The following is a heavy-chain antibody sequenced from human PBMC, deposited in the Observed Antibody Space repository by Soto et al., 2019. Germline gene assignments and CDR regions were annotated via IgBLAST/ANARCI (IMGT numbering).Heavy chain of an antibody. CDR3: ARATVTTRRSGWFDP. CDR1: GGSISSGGYS. J-gene: IGHJ5*02. Sequence: SETLSLTCAVSGGSISSGGYSWSWIRQPPGKGLEWIGYIYHSGSTYYNPSLKSRVTISVDRSKNQFSLKLSSVTAADTAVYYCARATVTTRRSGWFDPWGQGTLVTVSS. CDR2: IYHSGST. D-gene: IGHD4-4*01. V-gene: IGHV4-30-2*01.